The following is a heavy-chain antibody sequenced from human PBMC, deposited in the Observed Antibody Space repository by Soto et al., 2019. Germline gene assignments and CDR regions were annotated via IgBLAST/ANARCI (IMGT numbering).Heavy chain of an antibody. CDR3: AKNWLTVYYYYGMDV. D-gene: IGHD3-22*01. CDR2: ISGSGGST. V-gene: IGHV3-23*01. J-gene: IGHJ6*02. CDR1: GLTFTSYA. Sequence: EVQLLESGGGLVQPGGSLRPSCAAPGLTFTSYAWSWVRQAPGKGLEGVSVISGSGGSTYNAASVKGRLTISRDNSKNTLYLQMNSLRAEDTDVYYCAKNWLTVYYYYGMDVWGRGTTVTVSS.